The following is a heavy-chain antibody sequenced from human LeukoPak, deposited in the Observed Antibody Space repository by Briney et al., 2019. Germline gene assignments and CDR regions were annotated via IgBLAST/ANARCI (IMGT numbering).Heavy chain of an antibody. V-gene: IGHV1-69*13. J-gene: IGHJ4*02. CDR3: ASPHSWELRV. CDR1: GGTFSSYA. CDR2: IIPIFGTA. Sequence: GASVKVSCKASGGTFSSYAISWVRQAPGQGLEWMGGIIPIFGTANYAQKFQGRVTITADESTSTAYMELSSLRSEDTAVYYCASPHSWELRVWGQGTPVTVSS. D-gene: IGHD1-26*01.